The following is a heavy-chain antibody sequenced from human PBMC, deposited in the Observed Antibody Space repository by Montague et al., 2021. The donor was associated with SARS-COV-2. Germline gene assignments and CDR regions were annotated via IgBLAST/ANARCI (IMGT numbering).Heavy chain of an antibody. CDR3: ATESLGYCSSTSWYGPHYGMDV. J-gene: IGHJ6*02. D-gene: IGHD2-2*01. Sequence: TLSLTCTVSGGSISSGGYYWSWIRQHPGRGLEWIGYIYYSGSTYYNPSLKSRVTISVDTSKNQFSLKLSSVTAADTAVYYCATESLGYCSSTSWYGPHYGMDVWGQGTTVTVSS. CDR2: IYYSGST. CDR1: GGSISSGGYY. V-gene: IGHV4-31*03.